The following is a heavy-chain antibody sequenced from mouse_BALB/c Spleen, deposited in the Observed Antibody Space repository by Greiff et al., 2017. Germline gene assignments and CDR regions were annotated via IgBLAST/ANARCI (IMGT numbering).Heavy chain of an antibody. D-gene: IGHD2-12*01. CDR2: IWAGGST. CDR3: ARDQNYMEYYFDY. Sequence: VKLVESGPGLVAPSQSLSITCTVSGFSLTSYGVHWVRQPPGKGLEWLGVIWAGGSTNYNSALMSRLSISKDNSKSQVFLKMNSLQTDDTAMYYCARDQNYMEYYFDYWGQGTTLTVSS. CDR1: GFSLTSYG. J-gene: IGHJ2*01. V-gene: IGHV2-9*02.